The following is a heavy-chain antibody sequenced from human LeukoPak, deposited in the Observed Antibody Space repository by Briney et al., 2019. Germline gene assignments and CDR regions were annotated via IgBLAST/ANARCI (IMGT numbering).Heavy chain of an antibody. CDR2: IYYSGST. Sequence: SETLSLTCTVSGGSISSGDYYWSWIRQPPGKGLEWIGYIYYSGSTYYNPSLKNRVTISVDTSKNQFSLKLSSVTAADTAVYYCARGPWAYQLPDQPNAFDIWGQGTMVTVSS. CDR3: ARGPWAYQLPDQPNAFDI. V-gene: IGHV4-30-4*08. D-gene: IGHD2-2*01. J-gene: IGHJ3*02. CDR1: GGSISSGDYY.